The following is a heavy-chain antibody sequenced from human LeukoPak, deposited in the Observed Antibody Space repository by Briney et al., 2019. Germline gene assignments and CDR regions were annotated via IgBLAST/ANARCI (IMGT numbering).Heavy chain of an antibody. CDR1: GGSISSYY. Sequence: PSETLSLTCTVSGGSISSYYWSWIRQPAGKGLEWIGRIYTSGSTNYNPSLKSRVTMSVDTSKNQFSPKLSSVTAADTAVYYCARDQIEGVPAAIAVSFDPWGQGTLVTVSS. J-gene: IGHJ5*02. CDR3: ARDQIEGVPAAIAVSFDP. CDR2: IYTSGST. V-gene: IGHV4-4*07. D-gene: IGHD2-2*01.